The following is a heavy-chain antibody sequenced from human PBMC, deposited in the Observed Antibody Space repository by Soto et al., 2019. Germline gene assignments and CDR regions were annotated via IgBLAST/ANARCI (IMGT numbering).Heavy chain of an antibody. D-gene: IGHD5-12*01. CDR1: GDSVSSNTAS. Sequence: SQTLSLTCAISGDSVSSNTASWNWIRQSPSRGLERLGRTYFRSKWYNDYAVSVKSRITINPDTSNNQFSLQLNSVTPEDTAVYFCAKGDNLGPKTGYAFDPWGQGIMVTVSS. J-gene: IGHJ5*02. CDR2: TYFRSKWYN. CDR3: AKGDNLGPKTGYAFDP. V-gene: IGHV6-1*01.